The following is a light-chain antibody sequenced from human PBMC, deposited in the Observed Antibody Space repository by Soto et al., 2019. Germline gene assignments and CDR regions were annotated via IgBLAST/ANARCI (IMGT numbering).Light chain of an antibody. CDR1: QSVSVN. CDR2: GAS. Sequence: EVVMTQSPATLSVSPGERATLSCRASQSVSVNLAWYQQKPGQPPSLLIYGASTRATGIPARFSGSGSGTEFTLTINSLQSEDFAVYYCQQDNNWPPLTFGGGTKVDLK. V-gene: IGKV3-15*01. J-gene: IGKJ4*01. CDR3: QQDNNWPPLT.